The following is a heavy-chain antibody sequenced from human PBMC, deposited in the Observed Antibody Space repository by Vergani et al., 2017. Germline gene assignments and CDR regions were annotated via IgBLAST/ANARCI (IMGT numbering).Heavy chain of an antibody. V-gene: IGHV4-59*01. J-gene: IGHJ4*02. CDR1: GGSISSYY. Sequence: QVQLQESGPGPVKPSETLSLTCTVSGGSISSYYWSWIRQPPGKGLEWIGYIYYSGSTNYNPSLKSRVTISVDTSKNQFSLKLSSVTAADTAVYYCAIGIGDLVVVPAAICPYFDYWGQGTLVTVSS. CDR2: IYYSGST. CDR3: AIGIGDLVVVPAAICPYFDY. D-gene: IGHD2-2*01.